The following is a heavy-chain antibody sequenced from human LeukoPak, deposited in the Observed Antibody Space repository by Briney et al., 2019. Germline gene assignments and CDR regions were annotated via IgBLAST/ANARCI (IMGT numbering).Heavy chain of an antibody. D-gene: IGHD5-18*01. V-gene: IGHV3-23*01. J-gene: IGHJ4*02. CDR1: GFPLSRYA. CDR3: AKPLQLWLPRAPGY. CDR2: ISGSGGST. Sequence: GGTLRLLCAACGFPLSRYAMSWVTQPPGKGLERGSAISGSGGSTFSADSVKGRSTISRDNSKNTLYLPMNSLSAEDTALHYCAKPLQLWLPRAPGYWGQGTPVTVSS.